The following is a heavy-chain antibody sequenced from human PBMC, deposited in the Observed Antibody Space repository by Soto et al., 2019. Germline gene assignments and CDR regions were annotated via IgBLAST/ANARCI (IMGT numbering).Heavy chain of an antibody. CDR2: IYYSGST. Sequence: QVQLQESGPGLVKPSQTLSLTCTVSGGSISSGDYYWSWIRQPPGKGLEWIGYIYYSGSTYYNPSLKSRVTISVYTSTNQFSLKLSSVTAADTAVYYCARSRDSSGTFDYWGQGTLVTVSS. D-gene: IGHD3-22*01. CDR1: GGSISSGDYY. CDR3: ARSRDSSGTFDY. V-gene: IGHV4-30-4*01. J-gene: IGHJ4*02.